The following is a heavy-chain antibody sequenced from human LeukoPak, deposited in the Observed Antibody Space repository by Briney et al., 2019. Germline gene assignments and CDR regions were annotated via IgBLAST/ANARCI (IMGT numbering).Heavy chain of an antibody. V-gene: IGHV3-33*01. Sequence: GGSLRLSCAVSGFTFSSYGMHWVRQAPGKGLEWVAVIWFDGSDKYYADSLKGRFTISRDNSKNTLYLQLNTLRADDTATYYCARPISGGLAVTADWFHPWGQGSLVVVSS. CDR1: GFTFSSYG. CDR3: ARPISGGLAVTADWFHP. D-gene: IGHD6-19*01. J-gene: IGHJ5*01. CDR2: IWFDGSDK.